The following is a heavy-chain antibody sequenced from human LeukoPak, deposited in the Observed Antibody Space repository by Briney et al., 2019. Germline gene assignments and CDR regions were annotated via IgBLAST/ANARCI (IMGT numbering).Heavy chain of an antibody. V-gene: IGHV5-51*01. Sequence: IYPRHSDTRYSPSFQGQVTISADNSISTAYLQWSSLKASDTAMYYCARHPPYSGYDNYFDYWGQGTLVTVSS. D-gene: IGHD5-12*01. J-gene: IGHJ4*02. CDR3: ARHPPYSGYDNYFDY. CDR2: IYPRHSDT.